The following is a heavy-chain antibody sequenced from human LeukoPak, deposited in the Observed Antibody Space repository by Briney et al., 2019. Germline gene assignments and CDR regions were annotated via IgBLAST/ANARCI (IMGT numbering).Heavy chain of an antibody. CDR3: AKVDTAMGSLDAFDI. CDR1: GFTFSSYS. J-gene: IGHJ3*02. Sequence: GGSLRLSCAASGFTFSSYSMNWVRQAPGKRLEWVSSISSSSSYIYYADSVKGRFTISRDNAKNSLYLQMNSLRAEDTAVYYCAKVDTAMGSLDAFDIWGQGTMVTVSS. CDR2: ISSSSSYI. V-gene: IGHV3-21*01. D-gene: IGHD5-18*01.